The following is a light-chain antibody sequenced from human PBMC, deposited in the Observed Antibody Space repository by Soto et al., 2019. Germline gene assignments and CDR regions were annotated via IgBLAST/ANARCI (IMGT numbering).Light chain of an antibody. J-gene: IGKJ1*01. CDR3: QHYDTFSWT. V-gene: IGKV1-5*01. CDR2: AAS. CDR1: QSVSGW. Sequence: DIQLTQSPSTLSASVGDSVTITCRASQSVSGWLAWYQQKPGKAPKLLIYAASSLQSGVPSRFSGSGSGTEFTLTISSVQPDDFATYFCQHYDTFSWTFGQGTKVDIK.